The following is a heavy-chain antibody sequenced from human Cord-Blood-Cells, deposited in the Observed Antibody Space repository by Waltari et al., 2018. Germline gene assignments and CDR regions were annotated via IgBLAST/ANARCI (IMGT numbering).Heavy chain of an antibody. CDR1: GFTFSSYG. Sequence: QVQLVESGGGVVPPGRSLRLACAASGFTFSSYGMHWVRNAPGNALEWVAVIWYDGSNKYYADSVKGRFTISRDNSKNTLYLQMNSLRAEDTAVYYCARDMNYDILTGYYKGGFDYWGQGTLVTVSS. D-gene: IGHD3-9*01. CDR2: IWYDGSNK. J-gene: IGHJ4*02. V-gene: IGHV3-33*01. CDR3: ARDMNYDILTGYYKGGFDY.